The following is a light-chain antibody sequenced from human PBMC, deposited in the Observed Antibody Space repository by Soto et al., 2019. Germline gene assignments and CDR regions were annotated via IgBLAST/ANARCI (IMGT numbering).Light chain of an antibody. CDR3: QSYDSSLVGV. J-gene: IGLJ2*01. CDR2: GNT. CDR1: SSNIGAGYD. Sequence: QLVLTQPPSVSGAAGQRVTISCTGSSSNIGAGYDVHWYQLLPGAAPKLLIYGNTNRPSGVPDRFSGSKSGTSASLAITGLQAEDEADYYCQSYDSSLVGVFGGGTKLTVL. V-gene: IGLV1-40*01.